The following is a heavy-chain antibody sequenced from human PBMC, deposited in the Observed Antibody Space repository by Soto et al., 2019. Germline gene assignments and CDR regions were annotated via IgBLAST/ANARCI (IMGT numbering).Heavy chain of an antibody. CDR1: GCTFRSYS. J-gene: IGHJ5*02. Sequence: SGAAGGCTFRSYSMVWVRQARWEGLEGVSGISGSGGSTYYADSVKGRFTISRDNSKNTLYLQMNSLRAEDTAVYYCAKVPRIAAAGYNCFDPWRQVTLFIVS. V-gene: IGHV3-23*01. CDR3: AKVPRIAAAGYNCFDP. CDR2: ISGSGGST. D-gene: IGHD6-13*01.